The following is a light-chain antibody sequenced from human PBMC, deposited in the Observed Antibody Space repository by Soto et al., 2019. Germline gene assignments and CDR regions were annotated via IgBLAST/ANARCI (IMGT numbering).Light chain of an antibody. V-gene: IGKV1-16*02. CDR3: HQYHNYPVT. CDR2: DAS. J-gene: IGKJ4*01. Sequence: DIQMPQSPSSLSASVGDRVTITCRASQEISNHLAWFQQKPGKPPKSLIYDASSLHSGVPSKFSGSGSGTDFTLTISSLQPEDFATYYCHQYHNYPVTFGGGTKGESK. CDR1: QEISNH.